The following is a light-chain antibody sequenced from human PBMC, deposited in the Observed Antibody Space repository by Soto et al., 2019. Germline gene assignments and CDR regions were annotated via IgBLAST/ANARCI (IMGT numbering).Light chain of an antibody. Sequence: HSVLTQPPSLAGTPGQRVTVSCSGGRSNIGSNTVHWYQQLPGAAPKLLIYRDNQRPSGVPDRFAASKSGTSASLAISGLQSEDQGDYYCAACDDSQNFIYVFATGTK. CDR1: RSNIGSNT. J-gene: IGLJ1*01. CDR2: RDN. CDR3: AACDDSQNFIYV. V-gene: IGLV1-44*01.